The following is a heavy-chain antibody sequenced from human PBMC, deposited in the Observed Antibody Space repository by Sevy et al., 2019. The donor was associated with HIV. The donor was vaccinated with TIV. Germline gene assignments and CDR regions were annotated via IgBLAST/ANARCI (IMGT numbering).Heavy chain of an antibody. V-gene: IGHV3-30*18. CDR3: AKENYYDSSGYHPRGVGYFQH. CDR1: GFTFSSYG. D-gene: IGHD3-22*01. Sequence: GGSLRLSCAASGFTFSSYGMHWVRQAPGKGLEWVAVISYDGSNKYYADSVKGRFTISRDNSKNTLYLQMNSLRAEDTVVYYCAKENYYDSSGYHPRGVGYFQHWGQGTLVTVSS. CDR2: ISYDGSNK. J-gene: IGHJ1*01.